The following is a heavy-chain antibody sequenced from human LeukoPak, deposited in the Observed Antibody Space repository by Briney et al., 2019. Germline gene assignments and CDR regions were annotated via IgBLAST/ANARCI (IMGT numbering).Heavy chain of an antibody. Sequence: PGRSLRLSCTASGFTFGDYAMSWVRQAPGKGLEWVGFIRSKAYGGTTEYAASVKGRFTISRDDSKSIAYLQMNSLKTEDTAVYYCTGYYYGSGSSDYYGMDVWGQGTTVTVSS. CDR2: IRSKAYGGTT. CDR1: GFTFGDYA. CDR3: TGYYYGSGSSDYYGMDV. J-gene: IGHJ6*02. V-gene: IGHV3-49*04. D-gene: IGHD3-10*01.